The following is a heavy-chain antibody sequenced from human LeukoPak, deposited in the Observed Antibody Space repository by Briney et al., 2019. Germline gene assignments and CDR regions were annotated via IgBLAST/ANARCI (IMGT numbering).Heavy chain of an antibody. D-gene: IGHD3-3*01. J-gene: IGHJ3*02. V-gene: IGHV3-11*04. CDR3: ARGQTYYDFWSGPPRMSGDAFDI. CDR1: GFTFSDYY. CDR2: ISSSGSTI. Sequence: KPGGSLRLSCAASGFTFSDYYMSWIRQASGKGLEWVSYISSSGSTIYYADSVKGRFTISRDNAKNSLYLQMNSLRAEDTAVYYCARGQTYYDFWSGPPRMSGDAFDIWGQGTMVTVSS.